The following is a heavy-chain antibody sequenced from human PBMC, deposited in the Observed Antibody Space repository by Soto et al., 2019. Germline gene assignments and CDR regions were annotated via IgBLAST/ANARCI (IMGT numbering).Heavy chain of an antibody. CDR3: ASDRGRGIVATFPYYSDY. Sequence: EVQLVESGGGLVKPGGSLRLSCAASGITFSTYTMNWVRQAPGKGLEWASFISSSSTYIYYADSVKGRFTISRDNAKNSLYLQMNGLRADDTAVYYCASDRGRGIVATFPYYSDYWGQGTLVTVSS. CDR1: GITFSTYT. J-gene: IGHJ4*02. CDR2: ISSSSTYI. V-gene: IGHV3-21*02. D-gene: IGHD5-12*01.